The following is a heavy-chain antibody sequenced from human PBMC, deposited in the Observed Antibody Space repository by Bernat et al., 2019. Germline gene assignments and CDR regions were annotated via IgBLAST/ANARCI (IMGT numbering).Heavy chain of an antibody. CDR2: IYHYGPT. CDR1: DDSISSTSNY. J-gene: IGHJ5*02. V-gene: IGHV4-39*01. D-gene: IGHD1-26*01. CDR3: ARQSLVSGRSRLAWFDP. Sequence: QLQLQEWGPGLVKPSETLSLTCIVSDDSISSTSNYWAWIRQVPGEGLEWIGSIYHYGPTYYNASLKSRVTISIDSSKRQFSLKLSSVTAADTAVYHCARQSLVSGRSRLAWFDPWGQGTLGTVSS.